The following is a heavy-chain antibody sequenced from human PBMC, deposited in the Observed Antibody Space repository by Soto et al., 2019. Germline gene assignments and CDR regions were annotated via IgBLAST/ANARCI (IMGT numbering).Heavy chain of an antibody. V-gene: IGHV1-18*01. CDR2: ISAYNGNT. D-gene: IGHD2-15*01. J-gene: IGHJ3*02. CDR3: ARDRCSGGSCFPPDDFDI. CDR1: GYTFTSYG. Sequence: ASVKVSCKASGYTFTSYGISWVRQAPGQGLEWMGWISAYNGNTNYAQKLQGRVTMTTDTSTGTAYMELRSLRSDDTAVYYCARDRCSGGSCFPPDDFDIWGQGTMDTVSS.